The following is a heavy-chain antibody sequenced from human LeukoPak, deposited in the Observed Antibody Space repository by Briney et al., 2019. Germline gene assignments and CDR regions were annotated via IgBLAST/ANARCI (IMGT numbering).Heavy chain of an antibody. Sequence: WGSLRLSCAASGFTFSTYGMSWVRQAPGKGLEWVSSISGSGGRTYFADSVKGRFTISRDNSKNTLYLQMNSLRAEDTAVYYCAKVDSGIVATGSPYFDYWGQGTLVTVSP. D-gene: IGHD6-13*01. CDR1: GFTFSTYG. CDR2: ISGSGGRT. CDR3: AKVDSGIVATGSPYFDY. V-gene: IGHV3-23*01. J-gene: IGHJ4*02.